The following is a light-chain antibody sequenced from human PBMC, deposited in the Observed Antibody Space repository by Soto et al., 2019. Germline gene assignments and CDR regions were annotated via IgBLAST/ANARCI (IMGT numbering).Light chain of an antibody. CDR3: QQYGSSPLT. CDR1: QSVSSNY. CDR2: GAS. V-gene: IGKV3-20*01. J-gene: IGKJ4*01. Sequence: EIVLTQSPGTLSLSPGERATLSCRASQSVSSNYLAWYQHKPGQAPRLLIYGASSGATGIPARFSGSGSGTDFTRTINGLEPEDFAVYFCQQYGSSPLTFGGGTKVEMK.